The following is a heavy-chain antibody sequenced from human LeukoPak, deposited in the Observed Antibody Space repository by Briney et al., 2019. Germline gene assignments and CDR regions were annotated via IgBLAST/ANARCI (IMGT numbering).Heavy chain of an antibody. CDR2: INPSGGSV. D-gene: IGHD3-10*01. J-gene: IGHJ4*02. CDR3: ARDFGYYGSGSYYNIDY. CDR1: GYTFSSYY. V-gene: IGHV1-46*01. Sequence: ASVKVSCKASGYTFSSYYMHWVRQAPGQGLEWMGIINPSGGSVSYARRFQGRVTMTRDTSTSTVYMELSSLRSEDTAMYFCARDFGYYGSGSYYNIDYWGQGTLVTVSS.